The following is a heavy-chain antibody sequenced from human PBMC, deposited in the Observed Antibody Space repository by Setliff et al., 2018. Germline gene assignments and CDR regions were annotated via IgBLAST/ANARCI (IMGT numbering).Heavy chain of an antibody. CDR3: ARDRPTVVVADNLALFDY. CDR2: ISAYNGFI. CDR1: GYSFPSYG. J-gene: IGHJ4*02. V-gene: IGHV1-18*01. D-gene: IGHD2-15*01. Sequence: GASVKVSCKASGYSFPSYGISWVRQAPGQGLEWMGWISAYNGFIIYAQMFQGRVIMTTDTSTSTAYMELRSLRSDDTAVYYCARDRPTVVVADNLALFDYWGQGTLVTVSS.